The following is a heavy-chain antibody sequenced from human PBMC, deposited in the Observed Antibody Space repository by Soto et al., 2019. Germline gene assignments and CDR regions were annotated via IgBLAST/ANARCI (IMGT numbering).Heavy chain of an antibody. D-gene: IGHD1-26*01. Sequence: QITLKESGPTLVKPTQTLTLTCTFSGFSLSTSGVGVGWIRQPPGKALEWLALIYWDDDKRYSPSLKSRLTITKDTSKNQVVLTMTNIDPVDTATYYCARSGGELLAYWGQGTLVTVSS. J-gene: IGHJ4*02. CDR2: IYWDDDK. CDR1: GFSLSTSGVG. CDR3: ARSGGELLAY. V-gene: IGHV2-5*02.